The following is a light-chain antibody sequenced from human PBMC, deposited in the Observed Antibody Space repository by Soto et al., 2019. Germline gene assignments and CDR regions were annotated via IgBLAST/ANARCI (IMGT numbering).Light chain of an antibody. CDR1: RDISTS. CDR3: QQSYSTPET. CDR2: AAS. V-gene: IGKV1-39*01. J-gene: IGKJ1*01. Sequence: DIQMTQSPSSLSASVGDRVTITCQASRDISTSLHWYQQKPGKAPKLLIYAASTLETGVPSRFSGSGSATDFTLTISSLRPEDSATYYCQQSYSTPETFGQGTKVDIK.